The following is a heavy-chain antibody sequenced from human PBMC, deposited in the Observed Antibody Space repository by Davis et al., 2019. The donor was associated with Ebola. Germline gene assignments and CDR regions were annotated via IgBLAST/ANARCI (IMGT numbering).Heavy chain of an antibody. Sequence: SETLSLTCTVSGGSISSSSYYWGWIRQPPGKGLEWIGSIYYSGSTYYNPSLKSRVTISVDTSKNQFSLKLNSVTAADTAVYFCARGGGNGDPAGYWGQGTLVTVSS. CDR1: GGSISSSSYY. D-gene: IGHD4-17*01. CDR3: ARGGGNGDPAGY. V-gene: IGHV4-39*07. CDR2: IYYSGST. J-gene: IGHJ4*02.